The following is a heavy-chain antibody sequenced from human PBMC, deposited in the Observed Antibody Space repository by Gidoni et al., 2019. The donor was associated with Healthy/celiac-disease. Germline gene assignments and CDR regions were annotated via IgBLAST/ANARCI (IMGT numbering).Heavy chain of an antibody. CDR1: GGPISRGDYY. CDR2: IYYSVST. Sequence: QVQLQESGPGLVQPSQTLSLTCTVSGGPISRGDYYWSWIRQPPGKGLEWIGYIYYSVSTYYNPSLKSLVTISVDTSKNQFSLKLSSVTAADTAVYYCARWGDDSSGYYYDYWGQGTLVTVSS. J-gene: IGHJ4*02. CDR3: ARWGDDSSGYYYDY. V-gene: IGHV4-30-4*01. D-gene: IGHD3-22*01.